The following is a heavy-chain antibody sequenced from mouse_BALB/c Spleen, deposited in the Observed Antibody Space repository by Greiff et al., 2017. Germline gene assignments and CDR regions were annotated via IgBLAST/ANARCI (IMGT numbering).Heavy chain of an antibody. J-gene: IGHJ4*01. CDR2: IYPSDSYT. CDR3: TSEVLYYGNPRSAMDY. V-gene: IGHV1-69*02. CDR1: GYTFTSYW. Sequence: VQLQQPGAELVRPGASVKLSCKASGYTFTSYWINWVKQRPGQGLEWIGNIYPSDSYTNYNQKFKDKATLTVDKSSSTAYMQLSSPTSEDSAVYYCTSEVLYYGNPRSAMDYWGQGTSVTVSS. D-gene: IGHD2-1*01.